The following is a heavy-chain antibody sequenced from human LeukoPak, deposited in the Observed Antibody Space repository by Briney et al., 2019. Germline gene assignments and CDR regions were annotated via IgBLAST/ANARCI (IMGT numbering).Heavy chain of an antibody. J-gene: IGHJ4*02. V-gene: IGHV1-2*02. CDR1: GYTFTGYY. D-gene: IGHD1-26*01. CDR3: AREDSGSYGSQPE. Sequence: ASVKVSCKASGYTFTGYYMHWVRQAPGQGLEWMGWINPNSGGTNYAQKFQGRVTMTRDTSTSTAYMELSRLRSDDTAVYYCAREDSGSYGSQPEWGQGTLVTVSS. CDR2: INPNSGGT.